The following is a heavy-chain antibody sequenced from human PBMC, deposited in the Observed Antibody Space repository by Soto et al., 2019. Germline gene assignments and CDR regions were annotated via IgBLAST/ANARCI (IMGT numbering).Heavy chain of an antibody. J-gene: IGHJ4*02. CDR3: AKDWVGVSNTYQLDY. CDR1: GFSFSDYG. Sequence: GGFLRLACAGAGFSFSDYGLHWVRQAPGKGLQWVAAISHGGLKRHYADSVKGRFTISRDNSKKTVFLQLNSLRTEDTAIYYCAKDWVGVSNTYQLDYWGQGTLVAVSS. D-gene: IGHD2-2*01. CDR2: ISHGGLKR. V-gene: IGHV3-30*18.